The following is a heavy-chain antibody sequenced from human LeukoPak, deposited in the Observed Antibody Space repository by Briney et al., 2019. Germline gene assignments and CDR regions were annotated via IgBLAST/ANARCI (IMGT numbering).Heavy chain of an antibody. CDR2: INPNSGGT. CDR1: GYTFTGYY. D-gene: IGHD3-10*01. CDR3: ARLLWFGEDGNWFDP. Sequence: RASVKVSCKASGYTFTGYYMHWVRQAPGQGLEWMGWINPNSGGTNYAQKFQGRVTMTRDTSISTAYMELSRLRPDDTAVYYCARLLWFGEDGNWFDPWGQGTLVTVSS. V-gene: IGHV1-2*02. J-gene: IGHJ5*02.